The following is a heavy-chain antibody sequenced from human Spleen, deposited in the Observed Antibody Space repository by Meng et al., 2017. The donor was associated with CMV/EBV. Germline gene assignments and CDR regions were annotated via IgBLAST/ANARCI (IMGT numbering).Heavy chain of an antibody. CDR1: GGSFSGHY. J-gene: IGHJ6*02. CDR2: INHSGST. V-gene: IGHV4-34*01. CDR3: ARAVVVPAANYYYYGMDV. D-gene: IGHD2-2*01. Sequence: SETLSLTCAVYGGSFSGHYWSWIRQPPGKGLEWIGEINHSGSTNYNPSLKSRVTISVDTSKNQFSLKLSSVTAADTAVYYCARAVVVPAANYYYYGMDVWGQGTTVTVSS.